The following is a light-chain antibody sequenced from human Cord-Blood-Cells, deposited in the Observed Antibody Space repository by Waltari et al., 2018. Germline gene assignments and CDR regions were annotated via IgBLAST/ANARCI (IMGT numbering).Light chain of an antibody. CDR2: GAS. CDR1: QSVSSN. CDR3: QQYNSWPYT. V-gene: IGKV3-15*01. J-gene: IGKJ2*01. Sequence: EIVMTQSPATLSVSPGERATLSCRARQSVSSNLAWYQQKPGQAPRLLIYGASTRATGIPARFSGSGSGTEFTLTISSRQSEDFAVYYCQQYNSWPYTFGQGTKLEIK.